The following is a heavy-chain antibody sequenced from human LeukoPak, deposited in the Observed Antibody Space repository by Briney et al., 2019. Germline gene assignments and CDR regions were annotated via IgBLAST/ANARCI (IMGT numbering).Heavy chain of an antibody. V-gene: IGHV4-31*03. D-gene: IGHD1-14*01. Sequence: PSESMSLTSPVSGGSLSSGANYWNWILQHPGTGLEWIGAIYNSGSTYYNPSLKSRLNRSVDTSKSQFAFNLTSVTAASTAVYYCARASSARNGIDDSGQGTLVTVSS. CDR2: IYNSGST. CDR3: ARASSARNGIDD. CDR1: GGSLSSGANY. J-gene: IGHJ4*02.